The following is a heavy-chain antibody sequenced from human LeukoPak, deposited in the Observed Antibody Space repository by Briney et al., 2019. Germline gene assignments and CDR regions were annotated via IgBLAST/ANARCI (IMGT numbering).Heavy chain of an antibody. V-gene: IGHV4-39*07. CDR1: GGSISSSRFY. CDR2: IHYSGST. Sequence: SETLSLTCIVSGGSISSSRFYWGWIRQPPGKGLEWIGTIHYSGSTYYNPSLKSRVTISVDTSKNQFSLKLSSVTAADTAVYYCARRIAVAGTAWFDPWGQGTLVTVSS. J-gene: IGHJ5*02. D-gene: IGHD6-19*01. CDR3: ARRIAVAGTAWFDP.